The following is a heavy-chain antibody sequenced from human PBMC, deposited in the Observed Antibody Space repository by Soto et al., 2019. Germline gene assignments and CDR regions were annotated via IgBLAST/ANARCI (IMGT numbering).Heavy chain of an antibody. CDR2: IVVGSGNT. CDR3: AADAPTNTYDSSGYPKSRDDY. V-gene: IGHV1-58*01. D-gene: IGHD3-22*01. CDR1: GFTFTSSA. Sequence: GASVKASCKASGFTFTSSAVQWVRQARGQRLEWIGWIVVGSGNTKYAQKFQERVTITRDMSTSTAYMELSSLRSEDTAVYYCAADAPTNTYDSSGYPKSRDDYWGQGTLVTVSS. J-gene: IGHJ4*02.